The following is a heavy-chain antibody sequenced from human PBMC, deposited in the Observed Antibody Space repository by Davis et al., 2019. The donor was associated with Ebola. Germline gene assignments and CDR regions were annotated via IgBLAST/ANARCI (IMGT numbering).Heavy chain of an antibody. Sequence: SGPTLVKPTETLTLTCTFSGFSLSTSGVGVGWIRQPPGKALEWLALIYWDDDKRYSPSLKSRLTITKDTSKNQVVLTMTNMDPVDTATYYCAHRRSRSWLVRGVGDWFDPWGQGTLVTVSS. CDR3: AHRRSRSWLVRGVGDWFDP. J-gene: IGHJ5*02. CDR2: IYWDDDK. V-gene: IGHV2-5*02. CDR1: GFSLSTSGVG. D-gene: IGHD6-19*01.